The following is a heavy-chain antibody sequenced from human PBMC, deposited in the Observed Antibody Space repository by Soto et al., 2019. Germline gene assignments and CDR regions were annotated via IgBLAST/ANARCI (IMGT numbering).Heavy chain of an antibody. D-gene: IGHD6-25*01. Sequence: PSETLSLTCTVSGGSISSYYWSWIRQPPGKGLEWIGYIYYSGSTNYNPSLKSRVTISVDTSKNQFSLKLSSVTAADTAVYYCATYSSGGRPYYYYYGMDVWGQGTTVT. V-gene: IGHV4-59*01. CDR1: GGSISSYY. J-gene: IGHJ6*02. CDR2: IYYSGST. CDR3: ATYSSGGRPYYYYYGMDV.